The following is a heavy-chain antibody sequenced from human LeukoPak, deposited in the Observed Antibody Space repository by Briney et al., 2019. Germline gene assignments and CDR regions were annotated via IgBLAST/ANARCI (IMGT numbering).Heavy chain of an antibody. CDR2: VGGGGGST. D-gene: IGHD2-2*01. V-gene: IGHV3-23*01. Sequence: PGGPLRLSCTASEFTFSSYAMNWVRQAPGKGLEWVSAVGGGGGSTFYADSVKGRFTISRDNSKNTLYLQMNSLRAEDTALYYCATSHCTTTSCRGNYFDYWGQGTLVTVSS. CDR1: EFTFSSYA. CDR3: ATSHCTTTSCRGNYFDY. J-gene: IGHJ4*02.